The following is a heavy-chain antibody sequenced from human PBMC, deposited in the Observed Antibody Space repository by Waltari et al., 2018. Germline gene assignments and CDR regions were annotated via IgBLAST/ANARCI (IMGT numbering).Heavy chain of an antibody. CDR1: GYTFTDYY. CDR3: ATAPVAVAGVRMGY. V-gene: IGHV1-69-2*01. Sequence: EVQLVQSGAEVKKPGATVKISCKASGYTFTDYYMHWVQQAPGKGLEWMGRVDPEDGETVYAEKFQGRVTITADTSTDTAYMERSSLRSEDTAVYYCATAPVAVAGVRMGYWGQGTLVTVSS. J-gene: IGHJ4*02. CDR2: VDPEDGET. D-gene: IGHD6-19*01.